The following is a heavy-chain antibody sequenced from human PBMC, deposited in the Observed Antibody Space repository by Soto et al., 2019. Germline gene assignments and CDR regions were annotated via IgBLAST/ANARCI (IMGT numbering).Heavy chain of an antibody. Sequence: ASVKVSCKASGYTFTSYYMHWVRQAPGQGLEWMGIINPSGGSTSYAQKFQGRVTMTRDTSTSTVYMELSSLRSEDTAVYYCARDVRTYYYDSSGYGYAFDIWGQGTMVTVSS. J-gene: IGHJ3*02. CDR2: INPSGGST. CDR1: GYTFTSYY. V-gene: IGHV1-46*01. D-gene: IGHD3-22*01. CDR3: ARDVRTYYYDSSGYGYAFDI.